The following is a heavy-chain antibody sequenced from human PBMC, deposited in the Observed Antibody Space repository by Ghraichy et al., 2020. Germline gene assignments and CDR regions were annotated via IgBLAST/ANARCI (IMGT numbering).Heavy chain of an antibody. V-gene: IGHV4-34*01. J-gene: IGHJ4*02. CDR3: ARGLGDYGVLMFDY. D-gene: IGHD4-17*01. CDR2: INHSGST. CDR1: GGSFSGYY. Sequence: SETLSLTCAVYGGSFSGYYWSWIRQPPGKGLEWIGEINHSGSTNYNPSLKSRVTISVDTSKNQFSLKLSSVTAADTAVYYCARGLGDYGVLMFDYWGQGTLVTVSS.